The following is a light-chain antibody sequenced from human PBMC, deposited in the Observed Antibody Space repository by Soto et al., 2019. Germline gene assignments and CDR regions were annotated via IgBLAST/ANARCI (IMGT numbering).Light chain of an antibody. CDR2: EAT. Sequence: QSVLTQAASVSGSPGQSIIISCTGTGSNVGGYDLVSWYQHHPGKAPKLIIYEATKRPSGVSNRFSGSKSGNTASLTISGLQAEDEADYYCCSYAGSSTFPFVFGTGTKLTVL. J-gene: IGLJ1*01. CDR3: CSYAGSSTFPFV. V-gene: IGLV2-23*02. CDR1: GSNVGGYDL.